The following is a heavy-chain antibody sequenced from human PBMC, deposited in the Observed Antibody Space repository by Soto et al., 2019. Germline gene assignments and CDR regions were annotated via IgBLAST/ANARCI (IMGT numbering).Heavy chain of an antibody. Sequence: QVHLVQSGAEVKKPGASVKVSCKGSGYTFTTYGITWVRQAPGQGLEWMGWISAHNGNTNYAQKLQGRVTVTRDTSTSPAYMELRSLRSDDTAVYYCARGRCGDYWGQGALVTVSS. CDR3: ARGRCGDY. J-gene: IGHJ4*02. CDR2: ISAHNGNT. V-gene: IGHV1-18*01. CDR1: GYTFTTYG.